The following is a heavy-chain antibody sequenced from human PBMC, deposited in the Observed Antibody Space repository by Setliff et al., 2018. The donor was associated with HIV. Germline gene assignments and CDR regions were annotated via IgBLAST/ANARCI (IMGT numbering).Heavy chain of an antibody. CDR1: GYSISIGYY. J-gene: IGHJ2*01. CDR3: ARSRGDIVMMVAAHWYFDL. D-gene: IGHD2-15*01. Sequence: ETLSLTCAVSGYSISIGYYWGWIRQPPGKGLEWIGNIYHSGSTYYNPSLKSRVTTSVDTSKNRFSLKLSSVTAADTAVYYCARSRGDIVMMVAAHWYFDLWGRGTLVTVSS. V-gene: IGHV4-38-2*01. CDR2: IYHSGST.